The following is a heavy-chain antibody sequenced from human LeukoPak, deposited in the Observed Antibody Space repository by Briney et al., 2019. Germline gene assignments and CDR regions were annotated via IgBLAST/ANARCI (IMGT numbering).Heavy chain of an antibody. Sequence: GGSLRLSCAASGFTFSAYGMHWVRQAPGKGLEWVGVIRYDGTNQYYADSVRGRFTISRDNAESSLYLQMNSLRAEDTAVYYCARGHWGLDYWGRGTLVTVSS. CDR3: ARGHWGLDY. V-gene: IGHV3-30*12. J-gene: IGHJ4*02. CDR1: GFTFSAYG. CDR2: IRYDGTNQ. D-gene: IGHD7-27*01.